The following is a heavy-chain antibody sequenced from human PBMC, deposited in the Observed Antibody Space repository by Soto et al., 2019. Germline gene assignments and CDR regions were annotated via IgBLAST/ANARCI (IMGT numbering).Heavy chain of an antibody. J-gene: IGHJ5*02. CDR3: AKGGARGYYDFWSGSLVDNWFDP. Sequence: GSLRLSCAASGFTFSSYGMHWVRQAPGKGLEWVAVISYDGSNKYYAGSVKGRFTISRDNSKNTLYLQMNSLRAEDTAVYYCAKGGARGYYDFWSGSLVDNWFDPWGQGTLVTVSS. V-gene: IGHV3-30*18. CDR2: ISYDGSNK. D-gene: IGHD3-3*01. CDR1: GFTFSSYG.